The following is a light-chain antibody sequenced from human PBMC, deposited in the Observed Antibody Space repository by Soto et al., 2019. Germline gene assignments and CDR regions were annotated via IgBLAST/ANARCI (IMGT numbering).Light chain of an antibody. V-gene: IGLV2-14*01. Sequence: QSALTQPASVSGSPGQSITISCTGTSSDVGGYNFVSWYQQDPGTAPKVVIYEVNNRPSGVSDRFSGSKSGNTASLTISGLQAEDEADYFCGSFTASSTLVFGTGTKLTVL. J-gene: IGLJ1*01. CDR2: EVN. CDR1: SSDVGGYNF. CDR3: GSFTASSTLV.